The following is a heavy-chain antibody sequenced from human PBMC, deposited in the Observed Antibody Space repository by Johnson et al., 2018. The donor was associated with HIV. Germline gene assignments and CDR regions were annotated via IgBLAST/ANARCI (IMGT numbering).Heavy chain of an antibody. CDR3: QGDSGSYHGNDAFDI. J-gene: IGHJ3*02. Sequence: VQLVESGGGVVQPGGSLRLSCAASGFTVSSNYMSWVREAPGKGLEWVSVIYSGGSTYCVDSVKGRFTISRDNSKNSLYLQMNSLRAEDTALYYCQGDSGSYHGNDAFDIWGQGTMVTVSS. D-gene: IGHD1-26*01. CDR2: IYSGGST. V-gene: IGHV3-66*01. CDR1: GFTVSSNY.